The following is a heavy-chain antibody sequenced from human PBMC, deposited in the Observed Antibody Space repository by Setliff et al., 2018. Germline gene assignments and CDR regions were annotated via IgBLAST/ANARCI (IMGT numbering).Heavy chain of an antibody. J-gene: IGHJ4*02. Sequence: SETLSLTCAIYGESSSGYYWSWIRQSPGKTLEWIGEIMDGRDTVYNPSLNSRVTISFDTSRNQFSLELSSVTAADTAVYYCARLATYYYGSGNLPFDHWAQGSLVTVSS. V-gene: IGHV4-34*12. CDR1: GESSSGYY. CDR2: IMDGRDT. CDR3: ARLATYYYGSGNLPFDH. D-gene: IGHD3-10*01.